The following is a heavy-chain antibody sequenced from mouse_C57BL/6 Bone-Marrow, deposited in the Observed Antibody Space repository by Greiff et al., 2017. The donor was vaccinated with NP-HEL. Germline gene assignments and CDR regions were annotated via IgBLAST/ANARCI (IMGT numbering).Heavy chain of an antibody. D-gene: IGHD2-1*01. Sequence: VQLQESGPELVKPGASVKISCKASGYAFSSSWMNWVKQRPGKGLEWIGRIYPGDGDTNYNGKFKGKATLTADKSSSTAYMQLSSLTSEDSAVYFCARSEDYGKNYAMDYWGQGTSVTVSS. CDR3: ARSEDYGKNYAMDY. CDR2: IYPGDGDT. V-gene: IGHV1-82*01. J-gene: IGHJ4*01. CDR1: GYAFSSSW.